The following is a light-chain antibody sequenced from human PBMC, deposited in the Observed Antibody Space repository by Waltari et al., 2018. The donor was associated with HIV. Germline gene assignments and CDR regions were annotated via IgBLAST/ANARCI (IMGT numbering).Light chain of an antibody. CDR3: CSYVGSESSEV. CDR2: DVT. J-gene: IGLJ2*01. V-gene: IGLV2-23*02. CDR1: SSNIGANNY. Sequence: QSALTQPASVSGSPGQSITISCTGTSSNIGANNYVSWYQQHPGKAPKLIIYDVTKRPSGVSNRFSGSKSGNTASLTISGLQAEDEADYHCCSYVGSESSEVFGGGTKLTVL.